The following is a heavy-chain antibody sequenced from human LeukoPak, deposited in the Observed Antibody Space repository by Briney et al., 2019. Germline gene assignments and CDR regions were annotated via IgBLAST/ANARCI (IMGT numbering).Heavy chain of an antibody. CDR1: GGSFSGYY. D-gene: IGHD3-10*01. Sequence: SETLSLTCAVYGGSFSGYYWSWIRQPPGKGLEWIGEINHSGSTNYNPSLKSRVTISVDTPKNQFSLKLSSVTAADTAVYYCARGRYYGSGYFDYWGQGTLVTVSS. V-gene: IGHV4-34*01. CDR2: INHSGST. J-gene: IGHJ4*02. CDR3: ARGRYYGSGYFDY.